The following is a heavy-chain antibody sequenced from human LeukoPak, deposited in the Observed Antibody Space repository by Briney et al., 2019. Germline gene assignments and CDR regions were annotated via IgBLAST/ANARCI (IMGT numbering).Heavy chain of an antibody. V-gene: IGHV3-21*01. J-gene: IGHJ4*02. CDR1: GFTFSSYS. Sequence: GGSLRLSCAASGFTFSSYSMNWVRQAPGKVLEWVSSISSSSSYIYYADSVKGRFTISRDNAKNSLYLQMNSLRAEDTAVYYCASSLGYGGKQYFDYWGQGTLVTVSS. CDR2: ISSSSSYI. CDR3: ASSLGYGGKQYFDY. D-gene: IGHD4-23*01.